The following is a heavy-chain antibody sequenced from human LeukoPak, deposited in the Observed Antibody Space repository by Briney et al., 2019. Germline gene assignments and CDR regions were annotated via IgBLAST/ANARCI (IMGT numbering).Heavy chain of an antibody. CDR1: GYSISSGYY. D-gene: IGHD3-16*02. J-gene: IGHJ4*02. V-gene: IGHV4-38-2*01. CDR3: ARDKDDYVWGTYRW. Sequence: PSETLSLTCAVSGYSISSGYYWGWVRQAPGKGLEWIGSIYHTGSTDYNPSLKSRLTISVDMSKNQFSLNLRSVTAADTAVYYCARDKDDYVWGTYRWWGQGMVVTVSS. CDR2: IYHTGST.